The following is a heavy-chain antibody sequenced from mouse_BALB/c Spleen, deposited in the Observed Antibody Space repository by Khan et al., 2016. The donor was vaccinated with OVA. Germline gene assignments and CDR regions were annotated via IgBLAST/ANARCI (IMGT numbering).Heavy chain of an antibody. CDR3: TRAGYGAFAF. V-gene: IGHV1-5*01. CDR1: GYIFTDYL. J-gene: IGHJ3*01. Sequence: EVQLQESGTVLARPGASVRMSCKTSGYIFTDYLMHWVKQRPGQGLEWIGSIYPGNSDTNYNQKFKDKAKLTSVPSASTAYMDFSSLTNEDSAVYYCTRAGYGAFAFWGQGTLVTVST. D-gene: IGHD1-1*01. CDR2: IYPGNSDT.